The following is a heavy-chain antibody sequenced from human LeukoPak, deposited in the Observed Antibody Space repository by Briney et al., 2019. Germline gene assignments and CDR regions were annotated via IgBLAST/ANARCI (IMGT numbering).Heavy chain of an antibody. V-gene: IGHV1-2*02. CDR3: ARIGLNDVRDAYDF. Sequence: ASVKLCCKSSGYTFTGCNIHCVRDAPGPGLEWEGWINPNSGGTNYAQEFQGRVTMTRDTSISTAYMELSRLGSDDTAVYYCARIGLNDVRDAYDFWGQGTMVTVSS. CDR2: INPNSGGT. J-gene: IGHJ3*01. D-gene: IGHD1-1*01. CDR1: GYTFTGCN.